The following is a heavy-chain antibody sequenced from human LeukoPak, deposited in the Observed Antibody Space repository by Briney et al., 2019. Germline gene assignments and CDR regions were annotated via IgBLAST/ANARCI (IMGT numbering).Heavy chain of an antibody. V-gene: IGHV3-7*01. CDR1: GFTFSIYW. D-gene: IGHD1-26*01. CDR3: ARRWYSGSYYYFDY. J-gene: IGHJ4*02. CDR2: IKQDASEK. Sequence: PGGSLRLSCAASGFTFSIYWMSWVRQAPGKGLEWVANIKQDASEKNYVDSVKGRFTTSTDNAKNSLYLQINSLRAENTAVYYCARRWYSGSYYYFDYWGQGTLVTVSS.